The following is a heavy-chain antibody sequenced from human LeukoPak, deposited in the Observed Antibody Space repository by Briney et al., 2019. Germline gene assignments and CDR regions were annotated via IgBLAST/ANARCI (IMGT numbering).Heavy chain of an antibody. V-gene: IGHV3-9*01. CDR1: GFTFDDYA. CDR2: ISWNSGSI. D-gene: IGHD6-13*01. CDR3: ARGGYSSSWYNGYYHLDY. Sequence: GGSLRLSCAASGFTFDDYAMHWVRQAPGKGLEWVSGISWNSGSIGYAGSVKGRFTISRDNAKNSLYLQMNSLRAEDTALYYCARGGYSSSWYNGYYHLDYWGQGTLVTVSS. J-gene: IGHJ4*02.